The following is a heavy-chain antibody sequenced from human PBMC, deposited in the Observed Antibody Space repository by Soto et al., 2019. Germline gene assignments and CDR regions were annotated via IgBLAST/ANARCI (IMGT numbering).Heavy chain of an antibody. CDR1: GGSISSGDYY. CDR2: IYYSGST. Sequence: SETLSLTCTVSGGSISSGDYYWSWIRQPPGKGLEWIGYIYYSGSTYYNPSLKSRVTISVDTSKNQFSLKLSSVTAADTAVYYCARVAIPLVRVDWFDPWGQGTLVTV. D-gene: IGHD2-8*02. V-gene: IGHV4-30-4*01. CDR3: ARVAIPLVRVDWFDP. J-gene: IGHJ5*02.